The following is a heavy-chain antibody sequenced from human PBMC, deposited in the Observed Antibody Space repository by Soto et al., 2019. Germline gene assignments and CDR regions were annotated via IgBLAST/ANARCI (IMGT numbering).Heavy chain of an antibody. CDR1: GGSLSGGTNY. V-gene: IGHV4-61*01. D-gene: IGHD3-3*01. J-gene: IGHJ4*02. CDR3: AREAGVVTTGWFDF. CDR2: ISYSGST. Sequence: SETLSLTCTVSGGSLSGGTNYWSWVRQAPGKGLEWIGYISYSGSTKCSPSLKSRVTISEDASANQFSLRLSYVTAADTAVYYCAREAGVVTTGWFDFWGLGAAVTVSS.